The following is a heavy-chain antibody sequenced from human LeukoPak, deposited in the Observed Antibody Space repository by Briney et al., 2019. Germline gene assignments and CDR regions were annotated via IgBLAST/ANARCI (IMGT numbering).Heavy chain of an antibody. CDR1: GGSISSYY. CDR3: ARVGDDYGDYGGGNDAFDI. CDR2: INHSGST. J-gene: IGHJ3*02. V-gene: IGHV4-59*08. Sequence: PSETLSLTCTVSGGSISSYYWSWIRQPAGKGLEWIGEINHSGSTNYNPSLKGRVTISVDTSKNQFSLKLSSVTAADTAVYYCARVGDDYGDYGGGNDAFDIWGQGTMVTVSS. D-gene: IGHD4-17*01.